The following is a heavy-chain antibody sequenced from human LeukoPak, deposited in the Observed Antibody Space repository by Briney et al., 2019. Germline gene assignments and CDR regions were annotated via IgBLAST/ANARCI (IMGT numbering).Heavy chain of an antibody. CDR3: ASGGYYDSRDAFDI. V-gene: IGHV4-4*07. D-gene: IGHD3-22*01. J-gene: IGHJ3*02. CDR1: GGSISSYY. CDR2: IYTSGST. Sequence: SETLSLTCTVSGGSISSYYWSWIRQPAGKGLEWIGRIYTSGSTNYNPSLKSRVTMSVDTSKNQFSLKLSSLTAADTAVYYCASGGYYDSRDAFDIWGQGTMVTVSS.